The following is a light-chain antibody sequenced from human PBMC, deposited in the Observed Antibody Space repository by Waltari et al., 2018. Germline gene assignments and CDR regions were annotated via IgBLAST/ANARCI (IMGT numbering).Light chain of an antibody. J-gene: IGLJ2*01. Sequence: SYVLTQPPSVPVAPGQTATITCGGNNVGGRLVHWYQQRPGQPPVIVIYDDNNRPSGIPDRFSGSTSRNTATLTISRVEAGDEADYYCQVWDTSSDHAVVIGGGTKVTVL. CDR2: DDN. CDR3: QVWDTSSDHAVV. V-gene: IGLV3-21*02. CDR1: NVGGRL.